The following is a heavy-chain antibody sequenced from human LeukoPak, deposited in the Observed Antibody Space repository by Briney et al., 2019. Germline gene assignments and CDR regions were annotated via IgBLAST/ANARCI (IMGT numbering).Heavy chain of an antibody. D-gene: IGHD5-18*01. V-gene: IGHV4-4*02. CDR3: ARREIGGFNYGLFDY. Sequence: PSETLSLTCAVSGASISSSNWWSWVRQPPGKGLEWIGDIYHSGSTNYNPSLKSRVTMLVDKSNSQFSLRLSSVTAADTAVYYCARREIGGFNYGLFDYWGQGTLVTVSS. CDR1: GASISSSNW. J-gene: IGHJ4*02. CDR2: IYHSGST.